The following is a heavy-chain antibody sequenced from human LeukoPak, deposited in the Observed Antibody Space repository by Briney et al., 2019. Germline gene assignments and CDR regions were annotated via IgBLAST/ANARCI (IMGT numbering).Heavy chain of an antibody. CDR3: AREVMVRGAPYYYGMDV. Sequence: PGGSLRLSCAGSGVTVSSNYMSWVRQAPGKGLEWVSVTYSGGSTYYADSVKGRFTVSRDNSKNTLYLQMNSLRAEDTAVYYCAREVMVRGAPYYYGMDVWGQGTTVTVSS. V-gene: IGHV3-53*01. D-gene: IGHD3-10*01. CDR2: TYSGGST. J-gene: IGHJ6*02. CDR1: GVTVSSNY.